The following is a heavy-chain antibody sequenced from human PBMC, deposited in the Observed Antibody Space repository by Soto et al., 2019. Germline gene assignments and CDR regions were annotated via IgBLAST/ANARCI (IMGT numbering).Heavy chain of an antibody. CDR3: ARDLGGWTDY. D-gene: IGHD6-19*01. J-gene: IGHJ4*02. CDR2: INAGNGNT. V-gene: IGHV1-3*01. CDR1: GYTFTSYV. Sequence: GASVKVSCKASGYTFTSYVMQWVRQAPGQRLEWMGWINAGNGNTKYSQKFQGRVTITSDTSASTDYMELSSLRSEDTAVYYCARDLGGWTDYWGQGTLVTVS.